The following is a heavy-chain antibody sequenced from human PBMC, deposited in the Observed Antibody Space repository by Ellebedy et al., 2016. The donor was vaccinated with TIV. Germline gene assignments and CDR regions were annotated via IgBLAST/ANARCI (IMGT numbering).Heavy chain of an antibody. J-gene: IGHJ5*02. CDR1: GFTFSSYG. D-gene: IGHD5-18*01. CDR2: ISYDGSNK. CDR3: SKGPTSMIMRGWFDP. V-gene: IGHV3-30*18. Sequence: GESLKISCAASGFTFSSYGIHWVRQAPGKGLEWVAVISYDGSNKYYADSVKGRFTISRDNTKNCLYLQMNSLRAEDTALYYCSKGPTSMIMRGWFDPWGQGTLVTVSS.